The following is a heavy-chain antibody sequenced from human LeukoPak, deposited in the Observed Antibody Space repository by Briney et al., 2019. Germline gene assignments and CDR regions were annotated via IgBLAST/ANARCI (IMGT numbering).Heavy chain of an antibody. D-gene: IGHD3/OR15-3a*01. V-gene: IGHV1-46*01. Sequence: GASVKVSCKASGYTFTSYYMHWVRQAPGQGLEWMGIINPSGGSTSYAQKFQGRVTMTRDMSTSTVYMGLSSLRSEDTAVYYCARDLAMDPRYYYYYMDVWGKGTTVTVSS. J-gene: IGHJ6*03. CDR2: INPSGGST. CDR1: GYTFTSYY. CDR3: ARDLAMDPRYYYYYMDV.